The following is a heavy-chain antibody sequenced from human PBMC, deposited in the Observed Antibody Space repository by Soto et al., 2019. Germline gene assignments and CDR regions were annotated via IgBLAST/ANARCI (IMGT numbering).Heavy chain of an antibody. CDR2: IIPIFGTE. V-gene: IGHV1-69*05. Sequence: QVQLVQSGAEVKKPGSSVKVSCKASGGTFSSYAISWVRQAPGQGLEWMGGIIPIFGTENYAQKFQGGVTITXXEXTXTADMELSGLRSEDTAVYYCARLLGAGYSMMYYFDYWGQGTLVTVSS. J-gene: IGHJ4*02. CDR1: GGTFSSYA. CDR3: ARLLGAGYSMMYYFDY. D-gene: IGHD3-9*01.